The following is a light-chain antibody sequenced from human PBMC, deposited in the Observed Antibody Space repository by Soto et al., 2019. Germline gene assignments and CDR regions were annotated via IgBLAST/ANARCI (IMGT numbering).Light chain of an antibody. V-gene: IGLV2-23*02. Sequence: QSVLTQPASVSGSPGQSITISCTGTNSDVGSYNLVSWYQHHPGKAPKLMIYEVSKRPSGVSNRFSGSKSGNTASLTISGLQAEDEADYYCCSYAGSSTLVFGTGTKLTVL. J-gene: IGLJ1*01. CDR3: CSYAGSSTLV. CDR1: NSDVGSYNL. CDR2: EVS.